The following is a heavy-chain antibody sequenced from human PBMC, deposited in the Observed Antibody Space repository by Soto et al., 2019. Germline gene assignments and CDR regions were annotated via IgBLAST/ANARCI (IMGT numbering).Heavy chain of an antibody. V-gene: IGHV1-18*04. Sequence: VQLVQSGAEVKKPGASVKVSCKASGYTFTSFGITWVRQPPGQDLEWLGQISAYNGDTNYAPRRQGRVTMTTDTSPSTVCIGLKGLKSDGTGVYYCARDQEYSTSGLYWFDLWGQGTLVTVPS. CDR3: ARDQEYSTSGLYWFDL. D-gene: IGHD6-6*01. CDR2: ISAYNGDT. J-gene: IGHJ5*02. CDR1: GYTFTSFG.